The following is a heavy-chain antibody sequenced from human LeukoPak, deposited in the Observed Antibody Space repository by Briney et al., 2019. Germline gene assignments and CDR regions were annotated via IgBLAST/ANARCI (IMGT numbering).Heavy chain of an antibody. V-gene: IGHV4-39*01. J-gene: IGHJ4*02. CDR3: ARLLLGSTVIDY. CDR1: GDSISSTSYY. D-gene: IGHD2-8*02. CDR2: IYYSGST. Sequence: SETLSLTCTVSGDSISSTSYYWGWVRQPPGKGLEWIGTIYYSGSTYYNPSLRPRVTLSVDTSKNQLSLNLKSGTAADTAVYFCARLLLGSTVIDYWGQGALVIVSS.